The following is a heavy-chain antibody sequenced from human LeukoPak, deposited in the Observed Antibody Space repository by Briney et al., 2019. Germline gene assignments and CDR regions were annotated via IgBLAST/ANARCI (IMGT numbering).Heavy chain of an antibody. D-gene: IGHD3-22*01. J-gene: IGHJ2*01. CDR3: ARDPSPSITMIVVVISQGWYFDL. Sequence: GRSLRLSCAASGFTFSSYWMSWVRQAPGKGLEWVANIKQDGSEKYYVDSVKGRFTISRDNAKNSLYLQMNSLRAEDTAVYYCARDPSPSITMIVVVISQGWYFDLWGRGTLVTVSS. V-gene: IGHV3-7*01. CDR1: GFTFSSYW. CDR2: IKQDGSEK.